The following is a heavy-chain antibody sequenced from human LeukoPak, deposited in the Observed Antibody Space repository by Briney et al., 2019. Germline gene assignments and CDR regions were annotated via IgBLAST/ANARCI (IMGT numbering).Heavy chain of an antibody. CDR2: ISYDGSNK. D-gene: IGHD3-10*01. CDR1: GFTFSNYG. Sequence: GGSLRLPCAASGFTFSNYGMHWVRQAPGKGLEWVAVISYDGSNKYYADSVKGRFTISRDNSKNTLYLQMNSLRAEDTAVYYCAKEKSSRYGSGSYYPDYWGQGTLVTVSS. V-gene: IGHV3-30*18. J-gene: IGHJ4*02. CDR3: AKEKSSRYGSGSYYPDY.